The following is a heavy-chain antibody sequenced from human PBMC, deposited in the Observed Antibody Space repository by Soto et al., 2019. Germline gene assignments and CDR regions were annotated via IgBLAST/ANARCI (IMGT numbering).Heavy chain of an antibody. D-gene: IGHD2-21*01. CDR1: GLSVSDNY. Sequence: GGSLRLSCGASGLSVSDNYMGWVRQAPGRGLEWVSVMYAGGDTHYADSVKGRFTISRDKSENTVYLQMNSLRDEDTGVYFCVSRIPSWVFDYWGLGTLVTVSS. V-gene: IGHV3-53*01. CDR2: MYAGGDT. J-gene: IGHJ4*01. CDR3: VSRIPSWVFDY.